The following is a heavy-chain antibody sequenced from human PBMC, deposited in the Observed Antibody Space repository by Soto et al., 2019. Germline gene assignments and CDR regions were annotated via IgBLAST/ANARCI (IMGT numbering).Heavy chain of an antibody. V-gene: IGHV3-48*02. Sequence: EVQLVESGGGLVQPGGSLRLSCAASGFTFSSYSMNWVRQAPGKGLEWVSYISSSSSTIYYADSVKGRFTISRDNAKNSLYLQMNSLRDEDTAVYYCARPSAEDYDSSGYPEFDYWGQGTLVTVSS. D-gene: IGHD3-22*01. J-gene: IGHJ4*02. CDR3: ARPSAEDYDSSGYPEFDY. CDR1: GFTFSSYS. CDR2: ISSSSSTI.